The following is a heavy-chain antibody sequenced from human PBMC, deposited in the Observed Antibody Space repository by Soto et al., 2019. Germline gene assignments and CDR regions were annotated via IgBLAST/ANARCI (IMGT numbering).Heavy chain of an antibody. Sequence: QVQLQESGPGLVKPSETLSLTCSVSGDSISTYYWNWIRQPPGKGLEWIGYFSYSGSTNYNPSLKSRITISADTSKNQFFLKLSSVTAADTAVYNCARHLFSDVWGQGTTVTVSS. CDR1: GDSISTYY. CDR2: FSYSGST. J-gene: IGHJ6*02. V-gene: IGHV4-59*08. D-gene: IGHD2-21*01. CDR3: ARHLFSDV.